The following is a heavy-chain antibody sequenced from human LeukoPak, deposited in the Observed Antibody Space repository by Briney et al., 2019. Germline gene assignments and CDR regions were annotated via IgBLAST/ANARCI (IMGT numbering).Heavy chain of an antibody. D-gene: IGHD2-2*01. CDR1: GFTFSSYA. CDR2: ISWNSGSI. Sequence: PGGSLRLSCAASGFTFSSYAMSWVRQAPGKGLEWVSGISWNSGSIGYADSVKGRFTISRDNAKNSLYLQMNSLRAEDTALYYCAKDMGARSTMPPGDYYYGMDVWGQGTTVTVSS. V-gene: IGHV3-9*01. CDR3: AKDMGARSTMPPGDYYYGMDV. J-gene: IGHJ6*02.